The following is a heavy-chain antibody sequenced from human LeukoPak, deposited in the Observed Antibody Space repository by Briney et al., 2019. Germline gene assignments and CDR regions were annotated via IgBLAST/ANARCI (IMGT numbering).Heavy chain of an antibody. D-gene: IGHD3-10*01. CDR2: INPNSGGT. CDR1: GYTFTGYY. J-gene: IGHJ4*02. V-gene: IGHV1-2*02. CDR3: ARGGLLWFEELPIGRPFDY. Sequence: ASVKVSCKASGYTFTGYYMDWVRQAPGQGLGWMGWINPNSGGTNYAQKFQGRVTMTRDTSISTAYMELSRLRSDDTAVYYCARGGLLWFEELPIGRPFDYWGQGTLVTVSS.